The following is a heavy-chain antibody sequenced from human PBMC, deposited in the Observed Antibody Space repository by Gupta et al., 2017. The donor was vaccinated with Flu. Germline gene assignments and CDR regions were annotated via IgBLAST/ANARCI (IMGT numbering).Heavy chain of an antibody. J-gene: IGHJ4*02. CDR1: GASLSTYY. D-gene: IGHD6-19*01. CDR2: VLSRGNT. Sequence: QVQLQESGPGLVKPSETLSLTCTVSGASLSTYYWSWIRQPPGKGLEWVGYVLSRGNTNYNPSLKGRVTMSLDTSRNQVFLKLISVTAADTAVYYCAKSMAVAGMTERRLMYYFDNWGQGALVTVS. V-gene: IGHV4-59*01. CDR3: AKSMAVAGMTERRLMYYFDN.